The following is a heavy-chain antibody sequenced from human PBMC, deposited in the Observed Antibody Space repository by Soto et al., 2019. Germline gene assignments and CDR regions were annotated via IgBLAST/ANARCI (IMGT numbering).Heavy chain of an antibody. CDR2: IIPIFGTA. D-gene: IGHD3-10*02. CDR3: ARALAVFGELPPGY. Sequence: QVQLVQSGAEVKKPGSSVKVSCKASGGTFSSYAISWVRQAPGQGLEWMGGIIPIFGTANYAQKFQGRVTITADDSTSTAYMELSSPRSEDTAVYYCARALAVFGELPPGYWGQGTLVTVSS. V-gene: IGHV1-69*01. J-gene: IGHJ4*02. CDR1: GGTFSSYA.